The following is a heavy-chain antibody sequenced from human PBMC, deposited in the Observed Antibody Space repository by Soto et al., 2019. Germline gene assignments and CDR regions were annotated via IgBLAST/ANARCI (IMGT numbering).Heavy chain of an antibody. V-gene: IGHV3-11*01. Sequence: QVQLVESGGGLVKIGGSLRLSCAASGFTLSDHYMTWVRQVPGKGLEWVSYISASSTTIYYADSVKGRFTISRDNAKNSLFQQMNSLRAEDTAVYYCARDIRGANWGQGTLVTVSS. CDR2: ISASSTTI. CDR1: GFTLSDHY. CDR3: ARDIRGAN. J-gene: IGHJ4*02.